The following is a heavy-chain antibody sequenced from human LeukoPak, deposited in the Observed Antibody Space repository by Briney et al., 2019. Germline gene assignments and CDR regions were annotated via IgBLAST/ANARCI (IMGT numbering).Heavy chain of an antibody. CDR1: GFTFTTYA. J-gene: IGHJ4*02. CDR3: ARLSGTSGTTSRVLHY. V-gene: IGHV3-23*01. Sequence: GGSLRLSCAASGFTFTTYAMTWVRRAPGMRLEWVSAISGSGDATYYADSVKGRFTISRDNSENTVYLQVSSLRAEDTAVHYCARLSGTSGTTSRVLHYWGQGALVTVSS. D-gene: IGHD1-1*01. CDR2: ISGSGDAT.